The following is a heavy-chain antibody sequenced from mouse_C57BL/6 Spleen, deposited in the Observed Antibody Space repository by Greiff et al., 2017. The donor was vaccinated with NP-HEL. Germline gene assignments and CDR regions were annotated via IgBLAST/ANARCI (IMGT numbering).Heavy chain of an antibody. CDR3: ARRDYSNYGGLDFDY. Sequence: EVQLQQSVAELVRPGASVKLSCTASGFHIKNTYMHWVKQRPEQGLEWIGRIYPANANTKYSPKFQGKATITTDTSSNTAYLQLSSLTSEDTAIYYCARRDYSNYGGLDFDYWGQGTTLTVSS. J-gene: IGHJ2*01. CDR2: IYPANANT. D-gene: IGHD2-5*01. V-gene: IGHV14-3*01. CDR1: GFHIKNTY.